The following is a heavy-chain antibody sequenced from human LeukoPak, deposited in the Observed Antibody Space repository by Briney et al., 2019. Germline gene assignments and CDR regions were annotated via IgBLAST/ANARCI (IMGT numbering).Heavy chain of an antibody. Sequence: GGSLRLSFAASVFTVISNLCNSVAQAPGKGLDWVSVIYSGGSTYYADSVKGRFTISRDNSKNTLYLQMNSLRDEDTAVYYCARSSLYDVLSGYYTPYYLDYWGRGTLVTVSS. J-gene: IGHJ4*02. V-gene: IGHV3-53*05. D-gene: IGHD3-9*01. CDR3: ARSSLYDVLSGYYTPYYLDY. CDR2: IYSGGST. CDR1: VFTVISNL.